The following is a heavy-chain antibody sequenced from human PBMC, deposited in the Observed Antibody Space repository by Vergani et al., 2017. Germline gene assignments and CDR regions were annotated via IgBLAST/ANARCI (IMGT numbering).Heavy chain of an antibody. J-gene: IGHJ4*02. V-gene: IGHV4-34*01. CDR1: GWSFSGYY. CDR2: ITHSGST. CDR3: ARSRRGSRGALN. D-gene: IGHD6-19*01. Sequence: VQLQQWCAGLLKPSETLSLTCAVYGWSFSGYYCSWIRQTPGKGLEWIGEITHSGSTNYNPSLKSRVPISVDTSKNQCSLKLSVVTAADTAVYYCARSRRGSRGALNWGQGTLVTVSS.